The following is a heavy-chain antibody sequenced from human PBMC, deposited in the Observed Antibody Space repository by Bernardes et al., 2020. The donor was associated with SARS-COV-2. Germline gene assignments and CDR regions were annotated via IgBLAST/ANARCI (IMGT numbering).Heavy chain of an antibody. CDR2: IDWDDDK. D-gene: IGHD3-9*01. CDR3: ARTKNYYDILTVYYYYFDY. CDR1: GFSLSTSGMC. Sequence: SGSTLMKPTQTLTLTCTFFGFSLSTSGMCVSWIRQPPGKALEWLALIDWDDDKYYSTSLKTRLTISKDTSKNQVVLTMTNMEPVDTATYYCARTKNYYDILTVYYYYFDYWGQGTLVTVSS. J-gene: IGHJ4*02. V-gene: IGHV2-70*01.